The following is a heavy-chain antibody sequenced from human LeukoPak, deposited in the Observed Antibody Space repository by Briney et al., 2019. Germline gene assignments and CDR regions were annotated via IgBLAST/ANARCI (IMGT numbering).Heavy chain of an antibody. CDR1: GFTFSDYY. CDR3: ARDLLTGLRYFDY. J-gene: IGHJ4*02. CDR2: ISSSGSTI. V-gene: IGHV3-11*01. D-gene: IGHD3-9*01. Sequence: GGSLRLSCAASGFTFSDYYMSWIRQAPGKGLEWVSYISSSGSTIYYADSVKGRFTISRDDAKSSLYLQMNSLRAEDTAVYYCARDLLTGLRYFDYWGQGTLVTVSS.